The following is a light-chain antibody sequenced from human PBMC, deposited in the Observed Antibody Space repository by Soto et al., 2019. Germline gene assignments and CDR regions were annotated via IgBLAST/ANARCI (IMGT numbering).Light chain of an antibody. CDR3: QQVKSYPRT. J-gene: IGKJ4*01. CDR2: AAS. Sequence: AIQMTQSPSSLSASVGDRVTITCRASQVINNDLGWYQQKPGKAPKLLIYAASTLHSGVPSRFSGRKVGTQFILTIDSLQPEDFATYYCQQVKSYPRTFGGGTKVDIK. V-gene: IGKV1-6*01. CDR1: QVINND.